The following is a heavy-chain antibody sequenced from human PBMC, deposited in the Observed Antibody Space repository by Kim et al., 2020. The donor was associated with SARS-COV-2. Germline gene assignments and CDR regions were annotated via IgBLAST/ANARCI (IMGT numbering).Heavy chain of an antibody. CDR1: GFTFSSYA. V-gene: IGHV3-33*06. D-gene: IGHD3-3*01. Sequence: GGSLRLSCAASGFTFSSYAMHWVRQAPGKGLEWVAVIWYDGSNKYYADSVKGRFTISRDNSKNTLYLQMNSLRAEDTAVYYCAKSFSTYYDFWSGYTDYWGQGTLVTVSS. CDR3: AKSFSTYYDFWSGYTDY. CDR2: IWYDGSNK. J-gene: IGHJ4*02.